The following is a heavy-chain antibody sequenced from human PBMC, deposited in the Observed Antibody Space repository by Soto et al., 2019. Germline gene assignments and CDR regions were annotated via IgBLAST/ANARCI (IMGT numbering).Heavy chain of an antibody. Sequence: QVQLQESGPGLVKPSETLSLTCTVSGGSISPYYWSWIRQPPGKGLEWIGYVYYSGTTNYNPSLDSRVTISVDTSRNRFSLNLTSATAADTAVYYCARKGAAASYAHYYMDVWGRGTAVTVSS. CDR3: ARKGAAASYAHYYMDV. D-gene: IGHD6-13*01. CDR1: GGSISPYY. J-gene: IGHJ6*03. V-gene: IGHV4-59*01. CDR2: VYYSGTT.